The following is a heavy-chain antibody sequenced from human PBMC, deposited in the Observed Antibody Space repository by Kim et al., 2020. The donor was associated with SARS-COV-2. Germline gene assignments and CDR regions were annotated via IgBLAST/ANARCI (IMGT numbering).Heavy chain of an antibody. V-gene: IGHV4-31*03. D-gene: IGHD3-10*01. CDR1: GGSISSGGYY. Sequence: SETLSLTCTVSGGSISSGGYYWSWIRQHPGKGLEWIGYIYYSGSTYYNPSLKSRVTISVDTSKNQFSLKLSSVTAADTAVYYCARDRDYYGSGSYYIRNYYYYYGMDVWGQGTTVTVSS. J-gene: IGHJ6*02. CDR3: ARDRDYYGSGSYYIRNYYYYYGMDV. CDR2: IYYSGST.